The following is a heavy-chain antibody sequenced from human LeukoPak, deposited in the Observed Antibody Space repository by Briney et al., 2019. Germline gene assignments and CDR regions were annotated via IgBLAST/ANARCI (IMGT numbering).Heavy chain of an antibody. V-gene: IGHV3-23*01. CDR3: AKRGGRGDYDLTGRFSTHFDS. CDR2: ISGSGGST. J-gene: IGHJ4*02. CDR1: GFTFSSYA. Sequence: TGGSLRLSCAASGFTFSSYAMSWVRQAPGKGLEWVSAISGSGGSTYYADSVKGRFTISRDNSKNTLYLQMNSLRGEDTAVYFCAKRGGRGDYDLTGRFSTHFDSWGQGTPLIVSS. D-gene: IGHD4-17*01.